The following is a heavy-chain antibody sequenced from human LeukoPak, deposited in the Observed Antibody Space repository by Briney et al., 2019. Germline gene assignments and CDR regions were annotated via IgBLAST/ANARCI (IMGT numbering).Heavy chain of an antibody. CDR2: IYYSGNT. J-gene: IGHJ4*02. CDR3: ARGEKPISSGQIYYFDY. CDR1: GGSISSSSYY. Sequence: KPSETLSLTCTVSGGSISSSSYYWSWIRQPPGKGLEWIVYIYYSGNTNYNPSLKSRVTISIDTSKNQFSLKLSSVTAADTAVYYCARGEKPISSGQIYYFDYWGQGTLVSVSS. D-gene: IGHD6-19*01. V-gene: IGHV4-61*01.